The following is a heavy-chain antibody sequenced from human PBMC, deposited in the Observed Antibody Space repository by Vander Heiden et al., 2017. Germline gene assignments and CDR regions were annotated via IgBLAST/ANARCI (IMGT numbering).Heavy chain of an antibody. V-gene: IGHV3-9*01. Sequence: VQPGRSLRLSCAASGFTFDDYAMHWVRQAPGKGLEWVSGISWNSGSIGYADSVKGRFTISRDNDKNSLYLQRNSLRAEVTALYYCAKGGYCSGGSCYSGGYYYGMDVWGQGTTVTVSS. D-gene: IGHD2-15*01. CDR3: AKGGYCSGGSCYSGGYYYGMDV. CDR1: GFTFDDYA. J-gene: IGHJ6*02. CDR2: ISWNSGSI.